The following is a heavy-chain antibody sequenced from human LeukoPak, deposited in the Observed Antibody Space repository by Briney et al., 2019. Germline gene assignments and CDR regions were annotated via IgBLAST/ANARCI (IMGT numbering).Heavy chain of an antibody. CDR1: GGSISSGDYY. CDR2: IYYSGST. CDR3: ARRPYLVIVRGGLDY. D-gene: IGHD2/OR15-2a*01. Sequence: SETLSLTCTVSGGSISSGDYYWSWIRQPPGKGLEWIGYIYYSGSTDYNPSLKSRVTISVDTSKNQFSLKLSSVTAADTAVYYCARRPYLVIVRGGLDYWGQGTLVTVSS. J-gene: IGHJ4*02. V-gene: IGHV4-30-4*08.